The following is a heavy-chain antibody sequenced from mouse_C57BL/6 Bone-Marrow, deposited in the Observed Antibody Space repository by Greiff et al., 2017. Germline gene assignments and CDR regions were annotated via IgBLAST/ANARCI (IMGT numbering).Heavy chain of an antibody. CDR2: INYDGSST. V-gene: IGHV5-16*01. CDR1: GFTFSDYY. J-gene: IGHJ1*03. D-gene: IGHD2-1*01. Sequence: EVKLVESEGGLVQPGSSMKLSCTASGFTFSDYYMAWVRQVPETGLEWVANINYDGSSTYYLASLKSRFIISRDNAQNILYLQLSSLKSEYTASYYCARDSYGNFYSCYFDVWGTGTTVTVSS. CDR3: ARDSYGNFYSCYFDV.